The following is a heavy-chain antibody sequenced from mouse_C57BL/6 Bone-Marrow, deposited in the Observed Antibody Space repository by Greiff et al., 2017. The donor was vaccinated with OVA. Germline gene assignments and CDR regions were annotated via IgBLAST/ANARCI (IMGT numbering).Heavy chain of an antibody. CDR1: GYSFTGYY. J-gene: IGHJ2*01. V-gene: IGHV1-42*01. CDR2: INPSTGGT. Sequence: EVQRVESGPELVKPGASVKISCKASGYSFTGYYMNWVKQSPEKSLEWIGEINPSTGGTTYNQKFKAKATLTVDKSSSTAYMQLKSLTSEDSAVYYCARDDFDYFDYWGQGTTLTVSS. CDR3: ARDDFDYFDY.